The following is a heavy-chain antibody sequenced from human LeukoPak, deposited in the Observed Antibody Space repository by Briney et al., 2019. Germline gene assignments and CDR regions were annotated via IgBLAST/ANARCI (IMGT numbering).Heavy chain of an antibody. J-gene: IGHJ6*02. V-gene: IGHV3-23*01. D-gene: IGHD4-23*01. CDR2: ISDSGDST. Sequence: PGGSLRLSCAASGFTFSSYAMSWVRQAPGKGLEWVSGISDSGDSTYYADSVKGRFTISRDNSKNTLYLQMNSLRAEDTAVYYCARDLRLVDYGGNSNYYYGMDVWGQGTTVTVSS. CDR3: ARDLRLVDYGGNSNYYYGMDV. CDR1: GFTFSSYA.